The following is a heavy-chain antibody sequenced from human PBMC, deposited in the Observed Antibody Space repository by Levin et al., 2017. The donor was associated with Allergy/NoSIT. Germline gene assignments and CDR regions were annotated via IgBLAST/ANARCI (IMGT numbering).Heavy chain of an antibody. CDR3: ARDAVKLETTVTDY. J-gene: IGHJ4*02. V-gene: IGHV1-69*04. CDR2: IIPILGIA. CDR1: GGTFSSYT. Sequence: KISCKASGGTFSSYTISWVRQAPGQGLEWMGRIIPILGIANYAQKFQGRVTITADKSTSTAYMELSSLRSEDTAVYYCARDAVKLETTVTDYWGQGTLVTVSS. D-gene: IGHD4-17*01.